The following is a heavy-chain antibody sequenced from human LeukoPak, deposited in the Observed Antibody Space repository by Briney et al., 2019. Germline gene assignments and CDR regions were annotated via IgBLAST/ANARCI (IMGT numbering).Heavy chain of an antibody. CDR3: ARVDTIFGVAPGGNYYYYLDV. CDR1: GGTFSSYA. D-gene: IGHD3-3*01. Sequence: SMTVSCKASGGTFSSYAISWVRQAPGQGLEWMGGVIPIFGTANYAQKFQGRVTITANESTSTAYMELSSLRSEDTAVYYCARVDTIFGVAPGGNYYYYLDVWGKGTTVTVSS. V-gene: IGHV1-69*13. J-gene: IGHJ6*03. CDR2: VIPIFGTA.